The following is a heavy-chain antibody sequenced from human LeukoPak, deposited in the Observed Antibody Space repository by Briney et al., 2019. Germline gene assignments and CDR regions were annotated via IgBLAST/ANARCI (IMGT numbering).Heavy chain of an antibody. CDR2: IIASGGTT. CDR1: GFMFSNYA. D-gene: IGHD3-10*01. V-gene: IGHV3-23*01. J-gene: IGHJ5*02. CDR3: AKGFGDRFDYYDP. Sequence: GGSLRLSCAVSGFMFSNYAMDCVRQAPGKGLEWVSAIIASGGTTYYADSVKGRFTISRDNSKNTLFLQMNSLRAEDTAVYYCAKGFGDRFDYYDPWGRGTLVTVSS.